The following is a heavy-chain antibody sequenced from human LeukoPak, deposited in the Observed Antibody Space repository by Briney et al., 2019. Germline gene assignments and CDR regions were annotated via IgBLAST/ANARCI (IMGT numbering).Heavy chain of an antibody. V-gene: IGHV1-2*02. D-gene: IGHD3-22*01. J-gene: IGHJ4*02. CDR1: GYTFTGYY. CDR3: ARDSSWDSSGYWSYFDY. CDR2: INPNSGGT. Sequence: GASVKVSCKASGYTFTGYYMHWVRQAPGQGLEWMGWINPNSGGTNYAQKFQGRVTMTRDTSISTAYMELSRLRSDDTAVYYCARDSSWDSSGYWSYFDYWGQGTLVTASS.